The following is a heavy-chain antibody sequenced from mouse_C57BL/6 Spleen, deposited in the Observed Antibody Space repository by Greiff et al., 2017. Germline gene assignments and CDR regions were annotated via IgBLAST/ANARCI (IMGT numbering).Heavy chain of an antibody. J-gene: IGHJ2*01. Sequence: QVQLQQPGAELVKPGASVKLSCKASGYTFTSYWMQWVKQRPGQGLEWIGEIDPSDSYTNYNQKFKGKATFTVDTSSSTAYMQLSSLTSEDSAVYYCARRGFYYGSSTPYFGYWGQGTTLTVSS. D-gene: IGHD1-1*01. CDR3: ARRGFYYGSSTPYFGY. CDR2: IDPSDSYT. CDR1: GYTFTSYW. V-gene: IGHV1-50*01.